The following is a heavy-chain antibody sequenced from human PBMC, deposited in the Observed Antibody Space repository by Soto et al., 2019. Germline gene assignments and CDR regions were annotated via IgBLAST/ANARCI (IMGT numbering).Heavy chain of an antibody. J-gene: IGHJ6*02. V-gene: IGHV1-69*01. CDR2: IIPIFGTA. Sequence: QVQLVQSGAEVKKPGSSVKVSCKASGGTFSSYAISWVRQAPGQGLEWMGGIIPIFGTANYAQKFQGRVTITADESTSTDYMELSSLRSEDTAVYYCAREDIVVVVAATIDYYYGMDVWGQGTTVTVSS. D-gene: IGHD2-15*01. CDR3: AREDIVVVVAATIDYYYGMDV. CDR1: GGTFSSYA.